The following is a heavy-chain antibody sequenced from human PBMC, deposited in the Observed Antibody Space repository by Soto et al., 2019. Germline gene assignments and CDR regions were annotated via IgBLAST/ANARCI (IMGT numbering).Heavy chain of an antibody. V-gene: IGHV6-1*01. Sequence: SQTLSLTCAISGDSVSSNSAAWNWIRQSPSRGLEWLGRTYYRSKWYNDYAVSVKSRITINPDTSKNQFSLQLNSVTPEDTAVYYCARVSFRGDSSGLYGMDVWGQGTTVTVSS. CDR2: TYYRSKWYN. CDR1: GDSVSSNSAA. D-gene: IGHD6-19*01. J-gene: IGHJ6*02. CDR3: ARVSFRGDSSGLYGMDV.